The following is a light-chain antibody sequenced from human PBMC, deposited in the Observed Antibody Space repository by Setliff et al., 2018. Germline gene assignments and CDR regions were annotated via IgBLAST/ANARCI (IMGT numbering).Light chain of an antibody. CDR2: DIG. CDR3: SALATSTWV. V-gene: IGLV2-14*03. Sequence: QSALTQPASVSGSPGQSVTITCTGTSHDIGAYNFISWFQQYPGTAPKVIIYDIGTRPSGVSHRFSGSKSGNAASLTISGLQAEDEANYYCSALATSTWVFGGGTK. J-gene: IGLJ3*02. CDR1: SHDIGAYNF.